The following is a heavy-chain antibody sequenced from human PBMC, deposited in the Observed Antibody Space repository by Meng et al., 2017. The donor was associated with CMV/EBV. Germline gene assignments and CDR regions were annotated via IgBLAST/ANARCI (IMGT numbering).Heavy chain of an antibody. CDR2: MNPNSGKT. CDR1: GYTFTSYD. Sequence: ASVKVSCKASGYTFTSYDINWVRQATGQGLEWMGWMNPNSGKTGYAQKFQGRVTMTGNTSISTAYMELSSLRSEDTAVYSCARGADIVVVPAATDAFDIWGQGTMVTVSS. CDR3: ARGADIVVVPAATDAFDI. D-gene: IGHD2-2*01. V-gene: IGHV1-8*01. J-gene: IGHJ3*02.